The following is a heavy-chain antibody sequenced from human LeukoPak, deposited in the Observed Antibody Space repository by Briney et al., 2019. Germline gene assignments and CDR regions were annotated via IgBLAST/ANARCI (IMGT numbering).Heavy chain of an antibody. CDR3: ARVRIAAAGTGYYYYMDV. Sequence: GGSLRLSCAASVFTFSSYGMSWVRQAPGKGLEWVSSISGSGVGTYYADSVKGRFTIPRDNSKNTLYLQMNSLRAEDTAVYYCARVRIAAAGTGYYYYMDVWGKGTTVTISS. CDR1: VFTFSSYG. V-gene: IGHV3-23*01. J-gene: IGHJ6*03. CDR2: ISGSGVGT. D-gene: IGHD6-13*01.